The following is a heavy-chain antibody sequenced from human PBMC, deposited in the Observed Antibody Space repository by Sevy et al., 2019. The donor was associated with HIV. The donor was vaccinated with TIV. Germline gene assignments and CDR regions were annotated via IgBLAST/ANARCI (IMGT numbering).Heavy chain of an antibody. D-gene: IGHD3-22*01. J-gene: IGHJ4*02. CDR2: IYYSGST. CDR3: ASATYYDSSGWLYYFDY. V-gene: IGHV4-59*01. CDR1: GGSISSYY. Sequence: SETLSLTCTVSGGSISSYYWSWIRQPPGKGLEWIGYIYYSGSTNYNPSLKSRVTISVDTSKNQFSLKLRSVTAADTAVFYCASATYYDSSGWLYYFDYWGQGTLVTVSS.